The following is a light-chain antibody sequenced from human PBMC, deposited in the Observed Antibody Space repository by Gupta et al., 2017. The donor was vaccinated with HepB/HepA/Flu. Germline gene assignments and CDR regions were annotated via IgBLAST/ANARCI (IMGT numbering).Light chain of an antibody. Sequence: QSALTQPASVSGSPGQSITISCTGTSSDVGGYNYVSWYQQHPGKAPKLMIYDVSNRPSGVSIRFSGSTSGTTASPTISGPQAEDEAYYYCTPYTSSNTVVFGGGTTLTVL. CDR2: DVS. CDR1: SSDVGGYNY. J-gene: IGLJ2*01. CDR3: TPYTSSNTVV. V-gene: IGLV2-14*03.